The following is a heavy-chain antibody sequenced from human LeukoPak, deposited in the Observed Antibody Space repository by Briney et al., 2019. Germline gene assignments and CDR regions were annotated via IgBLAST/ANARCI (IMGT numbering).Heavy chain of an antibody. Sequence: SETLSLTCTVSNGSISIYYWSWVRQPAGKGLEWIGRISASGSTNYNPSLKSRVTMSLDTSKNQFSLKLSSVTAADTAVYYCAREITVTQPFDYWGPGTLVTVSS. CDR3: AREITVTQPFDY. CDR2: ISASGST. CDR1: NGSISIYY. J-gene: IGHJ4*02. V-gene: IGHV4-4*07. D-gene: IGHD4-17*01.